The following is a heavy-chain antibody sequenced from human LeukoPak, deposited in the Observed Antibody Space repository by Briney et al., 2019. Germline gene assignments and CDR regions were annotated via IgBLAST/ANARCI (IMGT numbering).Heavy chain of an antibody. J-gene: IGHJ5*02. CDR1: GFTFSSYW. CDR2: ISYDGSNK. CDR3: ARVYSSSGYNWFDP. V-gene: IGHV3-30*03. D-gene: IGHD6-13*01. Sequence: GGSLRLSCAASGFTFSSYWMHWVRQAPGKGLEWVAVISYDGSNKYYADSVKGRFTISRDNSKNTLYLQMNSLRAEDTAVYYCARVYSSSGYNWFDPWGQGTLVTVSS.